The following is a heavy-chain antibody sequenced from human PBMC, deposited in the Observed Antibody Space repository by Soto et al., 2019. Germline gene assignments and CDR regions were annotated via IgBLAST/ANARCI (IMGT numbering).Heavy chain of an antibody. J-gene: IGHJ4*02. CDR2: IRSKPNNYAT. CDR3: TRWAYSYGWYFDY. Sequence: EVQLVESGGGSVQPGGSLKLSCAASGFTFSGCAMHWVRQASGKGLEWLGRIRSKPNNYATEYAASVQGRFTISRDDSKNTAYLEMNSLKTEDTAVYYCTRWAYSYGWYFDYWGQGALVTVSS. V-gene: IGHV3-73*01. D-gene: IGHD6-19*01. CDR1: GFTFSGCA.